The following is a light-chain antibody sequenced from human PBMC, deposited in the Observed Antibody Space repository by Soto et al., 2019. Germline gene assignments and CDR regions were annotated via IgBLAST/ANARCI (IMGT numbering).Light chain of an antibody. CDR3: SSLAGSPVV. V-gene: IGLV2-8*01. J-gene: IGLJ2*01. CDR2: DVS. Sequence: QSALTQPPSASGSPGQSVTITCSGTSSDVGEENYVSWYQQHPGKVPKLILFDVSKRPSGVPDRFSGSRSGTTASLTVSGLQAEDEADYYCSSLAGSPVVFGGGTKLTVL. CDR1: SSDVGEENY.